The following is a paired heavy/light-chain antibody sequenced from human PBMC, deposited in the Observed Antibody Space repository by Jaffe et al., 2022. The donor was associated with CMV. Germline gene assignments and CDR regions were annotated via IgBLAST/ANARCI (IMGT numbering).Light chain of an antibody. J-gene: IGKJ4*01. CDR2: DAS. CDR1: QDISNY. V-gene: IGKV1-33*01. CDR3: QHYDNLPLT. Sequence: DVQMTQSPSSLSASVGDRITITCQASQDISNYLNWYQQKPGKAPKLLIYDASNLETGVPSRFSGSGSGTDFTFTISSLQPEDIATYYCQHYDNLPLTFAGGTKVDIK.
Heavy chain of an antibody. J-gene: IGHJ3*02. CDR2: IWYDGSKK. CDR3: ARSGGYYHSSGYYLHRAFDI. CDR1: GFTFNNYG. V-gene: IGHV3-33*08. Sequence: QVQLVESGGGVVQPGRSLRLSCAASGFTFNNYGMHWVRQAPGKGLEWVAVIWYDGSKKYYADSVTGRFTISRDNSQNTLYLQMNSLRAEDTAVYFCARSGGYYHSSGYYLHRAFDIWGQGTMVTVSS. D-gene: IGHD3-22*01.